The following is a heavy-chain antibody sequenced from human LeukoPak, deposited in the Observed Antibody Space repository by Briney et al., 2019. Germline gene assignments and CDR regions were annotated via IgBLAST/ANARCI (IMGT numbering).Heavy chain of an antibody. D-gene: IGHD6-19*01. CDR1: GFTFSSYA. J-gene: IGHJ4*02. V-gene: IGHV3-23*01. CDR3: AKGISGWTGNYFDY. Sequence: GGSLRLSCAASGFTFSSYAMSWVRQAPGKGLEWVSAISGSGGSTYYADSMKGRFTISRDNSKNTLYLQMNSLRAEDTAVYYCAKGISGWTGNYFDYWGQGTLVTVSS. CDR2: ISGSGGST.